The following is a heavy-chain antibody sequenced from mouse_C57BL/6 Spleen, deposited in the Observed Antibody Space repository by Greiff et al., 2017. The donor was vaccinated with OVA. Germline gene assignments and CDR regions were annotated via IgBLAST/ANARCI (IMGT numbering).Heavy chain of an antibody. V-gene: IGHV1-61*01. CDR3: ARGLLLYY. Sequence: VQLQQPGAELVRPGSSVKLSCKASGYTFTSYWMDWVKQRPGQGLEWIGNIYPSDSETHYNQKFKDKATLTVDKSSSTAYMQLSSLTSEDSAVYYCARGLLLYYWGQGTTLTVSS. CDR1: GYTFTSYW. J-gene: IGHJ2*01. CDR2: IYPSDSET. D-gene: IGHD1-1*01.